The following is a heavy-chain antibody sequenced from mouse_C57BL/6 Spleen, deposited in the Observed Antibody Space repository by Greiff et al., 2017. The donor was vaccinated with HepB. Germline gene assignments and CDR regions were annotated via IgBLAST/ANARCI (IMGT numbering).Heavy chain of an antibody. D-gene: IGHD1-1*01. J-gene: IGHJ1*03. Sequence: EVQVVESEGGLVQPGSSMKLSCTASGFTFSDYYMAWVRQVPEKGLEWVANINYDGSSTYYLDSLKSRFIISRDNAKNILYLQMSSLKSEDTATYYCARDRDYYGSSPWYFDVWGTGTTVTVSS. CDR3: ARDRDYYGSSPWYFDV. CDR1: GFTFSDYY. V-gene: IGHV5-16*01. CDR2: INYDGSST.